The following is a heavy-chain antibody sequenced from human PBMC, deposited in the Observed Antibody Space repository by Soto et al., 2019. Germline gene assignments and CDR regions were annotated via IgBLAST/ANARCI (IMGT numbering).Heavy chain of an antibody. D-gene: IGHD5-18*01. CDR3: ARGLYSGYSYGEFDY. CDR2: ISAYNGNT. Sequence: ASVRVSCKASGYTFTSYGISWVRQAPGQGLEWMGWISAYNGNTNYAQKLQGRVTMTTDTSTSTAYMELRSLRSDDTAVYYCARGLYSGYSYGEFDYWGQGTLVTVSS. CDR1: GYTFTSYG. V-gene: IGHV1-18*01. J-gene: IGHJ4*02.